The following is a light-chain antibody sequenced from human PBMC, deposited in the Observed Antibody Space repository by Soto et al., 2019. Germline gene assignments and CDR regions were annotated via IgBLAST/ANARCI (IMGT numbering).Light chain of an antibody. V-gene: IGKV3-11*01. CDR3: QQRRNRPLT. CDR2: NAS. Sequence: EIVLAQSPATLSLSPGERATLSCRASQSVGNFLAWYQHKPGQAPRLLILNASTRATGIPPRFSGSGSGTDFTLTISRLEPEDFAVYYCQQRRNRPLTFGGGTKVEIK. J-gene: IGKJ4*01. CDR1: QSVGNF.